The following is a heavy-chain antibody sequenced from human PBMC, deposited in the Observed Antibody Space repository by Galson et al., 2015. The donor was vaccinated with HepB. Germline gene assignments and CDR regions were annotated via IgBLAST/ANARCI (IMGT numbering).Heavy chain of an antibody. V-gene: IGHV3-11*03. CDR2: ISAASRYK. D-gene: IGHD6-25*01. Sequence: SLRLSCAASGFTFRTSYMNWIRQSPGKGPEWLSYISAASRYKMYAESVKGRFTISRDNLRKSLYLEMKNLRDEETATYFCATSEHCSGCSCAFNNWGHGTAVTVSS. CDR1: GFTFRTSY. CDR3: ATSEHCSGCSCAFNN. J-gene: IGHJ4*03.